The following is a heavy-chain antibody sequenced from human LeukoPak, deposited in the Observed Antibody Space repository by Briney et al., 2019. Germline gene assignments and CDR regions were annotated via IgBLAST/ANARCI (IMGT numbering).Heavy chain of an antibody. CDR3: ARAGPSGSIAARTDY. CDR1: GGTFSSYA. J-gene: IGHJ4*02. CDR2: IIPIFGTA. V-gene: IGHV1-69*13. Sequence: GASVKVSCKASGGTFSSYAISWVRQAPGQGLEWMGGIIPIFGTANYAQKFRGRVTITADESTSTACMELSSLRSEDTAVYYCARAGPSGSIAARTDYWGQGTLVTVSS. D-gene: IGHD6-6*01.